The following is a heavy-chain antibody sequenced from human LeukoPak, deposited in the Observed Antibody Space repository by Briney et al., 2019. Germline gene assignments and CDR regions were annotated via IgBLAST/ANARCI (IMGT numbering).Heavy chain of an antibody. J-gene: IGHJ5*02. CDR3: ARDMITIFGVVTRNWFDP. D-gene: IGHD3-3*01. CDR1: GYTFTSYG. V-gene: IGHV1-2*02. CDR2: INPNSGDT. Sequence: ASVKVSCKASGYTFTSYGISWVRQAPGQGLEWMGWINPNSGDTNYAQKFQGRVTMTRDTSISTAYMELSRLRSDDTAMYYCARDMITIFGVVTRNWFDPWGQGTLVTVSS.